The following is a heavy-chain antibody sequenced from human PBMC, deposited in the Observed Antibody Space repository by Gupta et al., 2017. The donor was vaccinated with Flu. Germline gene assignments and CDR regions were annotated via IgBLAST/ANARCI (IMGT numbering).Heavy chain of an antibody. CDR1: GFTFSSYW. Sequence: EVQLVESGGGLVQPGGSLRLSCAASGFTFSSYWMHRVRQAPGKGLVWVSRINSDGSSTSYADSVKGRFTISRDNAKNTLYLQMNSLRAEDTAVYYYARGGPYSNYADYYYYYGMDVWGQGTTVTVSS. V-gene: IGHV3-74*01. D-gene: IGHD4-11*01. J-gene: IGHJ6*02. CDR3: ARGGPYSNYADYYYYYGMDV. CDR2: INSDGSST.